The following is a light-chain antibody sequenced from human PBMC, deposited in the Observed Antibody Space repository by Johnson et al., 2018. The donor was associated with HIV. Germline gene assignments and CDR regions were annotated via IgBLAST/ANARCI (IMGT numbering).Light chain of an antibody. Sequence: QAVLTQPPSVSAAPGQKVTISCSGSSSNIGNNYVSWYQQLPGTAPKLLIYDNNKRPSGIPDRFSGSQSGTSATLGITGLQTGDDADYYCATWDTSLSAGGVFGTGTKVTVL. J-gene: IGLJ1*01. CDR3: ATWDTSLSAGGV. CDR2: DNN. V-gene: IGLV1-51*01. CDR1: SSNIGNNY.